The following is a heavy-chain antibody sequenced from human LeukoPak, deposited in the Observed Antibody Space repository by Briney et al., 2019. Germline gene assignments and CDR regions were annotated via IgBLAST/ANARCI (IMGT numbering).Heavy chain of an antibody. Sequence: PGGSLRLSCAASGFTFSNAWMSWVRQAPGKGLEWVGRIKSKTDGGTTDYAAPVKGRFTISRDDSKNTLYLQMNSLKTEDTAVYYCTTLQGTMVRGVIITHFDYRGQGTLVTVSS. CDR2: IKSKTDGGTT. D-gene: IGHD3-10*01. V-gene: IGHV3-15*01. CDR1: GFTFSNAW. CDR3: TTLQGTMVRGVIITHFDY. J-gene: IGHJ4*02.